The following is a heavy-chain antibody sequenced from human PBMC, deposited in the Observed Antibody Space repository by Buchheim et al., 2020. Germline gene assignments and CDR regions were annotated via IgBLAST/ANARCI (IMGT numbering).Heavy chain of an antibody. D-gene: IGHD2-2*01. V-gene: IGHV3-33*01. CDR2: IWYDGSNK. J-gene: IGHJ6*02. CDR3: ARDWAPAAIIGYYYYGMDV. Sequence: QVQLVESGGGVVQPGRSLRLSCAASGFTFSSYGMHWVRQAPGKGLEWVAVIWYDGSNKYYADSVKGRFTISRDNSKNTLYLQMNSLRAEDTAVYYCARDWAPAAIIGYYYYGMDVWGQGTT. CDR1: GFTFSSYG.